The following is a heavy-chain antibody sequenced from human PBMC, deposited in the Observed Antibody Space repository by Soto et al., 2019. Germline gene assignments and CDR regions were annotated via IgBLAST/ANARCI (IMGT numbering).Heavy chain of an antibody. J-gene: IGHJ4*02. V-gene: IGHV3-23*01. CDR2: ISTSGATT. D-gene: IGHD6-19*01. CDR1: GFTFSSYA. CDR3: ARMVRNISGRQYFDY. Sequence: EVQLLESGGGLVQPGGSLGLSCAASGFTFSSYAMSWVRQAPGKGLEWVSAISTSGATTYYEDSVKGRFTISRDNSKNTLYLKMNSLRAEDTAVYYCARMVRNISGRQYFDYWGQGTLVTVSS.